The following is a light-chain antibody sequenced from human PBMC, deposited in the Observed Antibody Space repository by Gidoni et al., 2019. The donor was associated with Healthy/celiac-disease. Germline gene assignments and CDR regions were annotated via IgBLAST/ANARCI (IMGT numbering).Light chain of an antibody. CDR3: QQYGSSPGA. CDR1: QRVSSSY. J-gene: IGKJ4*01. CDR2: GAS. Sequence: EIVLTQSPGTLSFSPGERATLSCRASQRVSSSYLAWYQQNPGQAPRRLIYGASIRATGIPDRFSGSGSGTDFTLTIIRLEPEDFAVYYCQQYGSSPGAFGGGTKVEIK. V-gene: IGKV3-20*01.